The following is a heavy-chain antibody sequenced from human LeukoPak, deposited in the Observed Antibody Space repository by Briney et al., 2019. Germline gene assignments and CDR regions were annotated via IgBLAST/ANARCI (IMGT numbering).Heavy chain of an antibody. Sequence: GSLRLSCAAFGFPFSSYSMNWVRPAPGKGLEWVSSISSSSYIYYADSVKGRFTISRDNAKNSLYLQMNSLRAEDTAVYYCARSRWELLAAAFDIWGQGTMVTVSS. CDR2: ISSSSYI. CDR1: GFPFSSYS. J-gene: IGHJ3*02. CDR3: ARSRWELLAAAFDI. V-gene: IGHV3-21*01. D-gene: IGHD1-26*01.